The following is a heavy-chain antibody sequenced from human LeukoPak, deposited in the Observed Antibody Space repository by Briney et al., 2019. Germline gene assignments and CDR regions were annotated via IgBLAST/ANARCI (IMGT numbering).Heavy chain of an antibody. CDR1: GFTFDDYA. CDR3: AKGLRGWYQIGDFDY. J-gene: IGHJ4*02. CDR2: ISWNSRSI. D-gene: IGHD6-19*01. V-gene: IGHV3-9*01. Sequence: PGGSLRLSCAASGFTFDDYAMHWVRQAPGKGLEWVSGISWNSRSIVYADSVKGRFTISRDNAKNSLYLQMNSLRAEDTALYYCAKGLRGWYQIGDFDYWGQGTLVTVSS.